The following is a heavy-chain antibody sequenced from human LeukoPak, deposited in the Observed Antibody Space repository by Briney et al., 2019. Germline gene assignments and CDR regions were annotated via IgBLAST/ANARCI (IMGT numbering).Heavy chain of an antibody. CDR2: VNPKSGHT. CDR1: GDTFSTYD. V-gene: IGHV1-8*01. J-gene: IGHJ5*02. D-gene: IGHD1-7*01. Sequence: ASVKVSCKASGDTFSTYDVNWVRQATGQGLEWMGWVNPKSGHTAYAQKFQGRVTMTSDTSTAFLELSSLSFEDTAVYFCARGVVGGTTVGPWGQGTLVTVSS. CDR3: ARGVVGGTTVGP.